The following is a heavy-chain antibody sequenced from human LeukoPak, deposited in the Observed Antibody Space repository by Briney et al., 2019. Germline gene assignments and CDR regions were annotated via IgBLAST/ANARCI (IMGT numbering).Heavy chain of an antibody. Sequence: GGSLRLSCAASGFTVSSNYMSWVRQAPGKGLEWVAVISYDGSNKYYADSVKGRFTISRDNSKNTLYLQMNSLRAEDTAVYYCAREAYGDLDYWGQGTLVTVSS. CDR2: ISYDGSNK. J-gene: IGHJ4*02. CDR1: GFTVSSNY. CDR3: AREAYGDLDY. V-gene: IGHV3-30-3*01. D-gene: IGHD4-17*01.